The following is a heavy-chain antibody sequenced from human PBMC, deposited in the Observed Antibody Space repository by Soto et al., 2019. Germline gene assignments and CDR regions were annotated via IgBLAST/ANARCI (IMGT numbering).Heavy chain of an antibody. CDR2: TVPVFDTS. V-gene: IGHV1-69*06. CDR1: GGTFNGYG. D-gene: IGHD3-10*01. J-gene: IGHJ3*01. CDR3: ARGVSNSGAYYTGPSDYDP. Sequence: QVQLVQSGAVVKKPGSSVEVSCKASGGTFNGYGISWVRQAPGQGLEWMGGTVPVFDTSKYAPRFQGRVTITADKSTSTAYMELSSVRSEDTAIYFCARGVSNSGAYYTGPSDYDPCGQGTLVIGSS.